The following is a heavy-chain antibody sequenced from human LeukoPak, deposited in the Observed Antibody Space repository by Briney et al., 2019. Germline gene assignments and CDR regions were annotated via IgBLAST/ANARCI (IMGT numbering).Heavy chain of an antibody. J-gene: IGHJ4*02. CDR3: ARGYDYGDYEGDFDY. CDR2: ITTYNGNT. V-gene: IGHV1-18*01. D-gene: IGHD4-17*01. CDR1: GYTFTIYR. Sequence: GASVKVSCKASGYTFTIYRISWVRQAPGQGLEWMGWITTYNGNTNYAQKLQGRVTMTTDTSTSTAYMDLRGLRSDDTAVYYCARGYDYGDYEGDFDYWGQGTLVTVSS.